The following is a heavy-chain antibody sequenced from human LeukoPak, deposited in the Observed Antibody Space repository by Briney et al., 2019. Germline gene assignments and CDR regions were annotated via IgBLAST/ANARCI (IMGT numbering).Heavy chain of an antibody. D-gene: IGHD4-23*01. Sequence: GGSLRLSCAASGFTVSSNFLSWVRQAPGKGLEWVSVIYSGGKTYYADSVKGRFTISRDNSKNTLYPQMNSLRAEDTAVYYCARGADRWNYFDYWGQGTLVTVSS. V-gene: IGHV3-53*01. CDR1: GFTVSSNF. J-gene: IGHJ4*02. CDR2: IYSGGKT. CDR3: ARGADRWNYFDY.